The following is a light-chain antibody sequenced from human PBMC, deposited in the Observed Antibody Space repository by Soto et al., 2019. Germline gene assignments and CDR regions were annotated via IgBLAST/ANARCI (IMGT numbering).Light chain of an antibody. CDR2: WAS. CDR1: QSVSYSSNNKNY. CDR3: QQYYTTPLT. J-gene: IGKJ1*01. V-gene: IGKV4-1*01. Sequence: DIVMTQSPDSLAVSLGERATINCKSSQSVSYSSNNKNYLAWYQQKPGQPPKLLIHWASIRESGVPGRFSGSGSGTDFTLTISSLQAEDVAVYFCQQYYTTPLTFGQGTKVEIK.